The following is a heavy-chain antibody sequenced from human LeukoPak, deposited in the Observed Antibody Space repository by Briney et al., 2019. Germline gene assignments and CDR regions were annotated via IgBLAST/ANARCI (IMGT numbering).Heavy chain of an antibody. CDR1: GGSFSGYY. CDR3: AREAFRRLDY. D-gene: IGHD3-3*02. J-gene: IGHJ4*02. CDR2: INHSGST. Sequence: SETLSLTCAVYGGSFSGYYWSWIRQPPGKGLEWIGEINHSGSTNYNPSLKSRVTISVDTSKNQFSLKLSSVTAADTAVYYCAREAFRRLDYWGQGTLVTVSS. V-gene: IGHV4-34*01.